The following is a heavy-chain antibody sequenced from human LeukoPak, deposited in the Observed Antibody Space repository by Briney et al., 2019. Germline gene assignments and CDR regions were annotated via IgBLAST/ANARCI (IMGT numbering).Heavy chain of an antibody. D-gene: IGHD3-9*01. Sequence: PGGSLRLSCAASGFTFSSYAMHWVRQAPGKGLEWVAVISYDGSNKYYADSVKGRFTISRDNSKNTLYPQMNSLRAEDTAVYYCARDLKRITIFLPHGYWGQGTLVTVSS. V-gene: IGHV3-30*04. CDR1: GFTFSSYA. J-gene: IGHJ4*02. CDR3: ARDLKRITIFLPHGY. CDR2: ISYDGSNK.